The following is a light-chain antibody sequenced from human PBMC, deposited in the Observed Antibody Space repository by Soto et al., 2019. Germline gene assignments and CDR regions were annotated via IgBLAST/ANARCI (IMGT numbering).Light chain of an antibody. Sequence: DIQMTQSPSSLSASVGDRVTITCRASQSISSYLNWYQQKPGKAPKLLIYAASSLQSGVPSRFSGSGSGTDFTLTISRLQPEDFTAYVCQQSYSTPRTFGQGTKLEIK. V-gene: IGKV1-39*01. J-gene: IGKJ2*02. CDR1: QSISSY. CDR3: QQSYSTPRT. CDR2: AAS.